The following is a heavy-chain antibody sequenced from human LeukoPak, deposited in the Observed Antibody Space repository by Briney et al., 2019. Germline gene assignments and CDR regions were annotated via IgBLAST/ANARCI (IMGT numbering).Heavy chain of an antibody. Sequence: ASVKVSCKASGYTFTNYGISWVRQAPGQELEWMGWISAYNGNTNYAQKLQGRVTMTTDTSTSTAYMELRSLRSDDTAVYYCARGGPGYYYGSGSYRQGYWGQGTLVTVSS. D-gene: IGHD3-10*01. CDR1: GYTFTNYG. J-gene: IGHJ4*02. CDR3: ARGGPGYYYGSGSYRQGY. CDR2: ISAYNGNT. V-gene: IGHV1-18*01.